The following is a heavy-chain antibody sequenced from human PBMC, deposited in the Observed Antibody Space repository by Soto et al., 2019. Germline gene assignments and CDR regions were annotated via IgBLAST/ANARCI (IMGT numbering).Heavy chain of an antibody. V-gene: IGHV1-69*12. J-gene: IGHJ6*02. CDR2: IIPIFGTA. CDR1: GGTFSSYA. Sequence: QVQLVQSGAEVKKPGSSVKVSCKASGGTFSSYAISWVRQAPGQGLEWMGGIIPIFGTADYAQRFQGSVTXXADAATSTAYMELTSLRSADTAVYYCATPRSRSAYYCSTDAWGQGTTVTVSS. CDR3: ATPRSRSAYYCSTDA. D-gene: IGHD6-6*01.